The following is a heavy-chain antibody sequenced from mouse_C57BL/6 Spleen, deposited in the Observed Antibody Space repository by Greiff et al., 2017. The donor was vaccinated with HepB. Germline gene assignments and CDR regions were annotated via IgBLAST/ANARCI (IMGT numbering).Heavy chain of an antibody. CDR1: GYTFTDYY. J-gene: IGHJ1*03. Sequence: QVQLQQSGAELVRPGASVKLSCKASGYTFTDYYINWVKQRPGQGLEWIARIYPGSGNTYYNEKFKGKATLTAEKSSSTAYMQLSSLTSEDSAVYFCAREDYYGSSSYWYFDVWGTGTTVTVSS. CDR2: IYPGSGNT. CDR3: AREDYYGSSSYWYFDV. D-gene: IGHD1-1*01. V-gene: IGHV1-76*01.